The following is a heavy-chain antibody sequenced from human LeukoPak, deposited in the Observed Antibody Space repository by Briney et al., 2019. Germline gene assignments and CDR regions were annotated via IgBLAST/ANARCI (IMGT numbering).Heavy chain of an antibody. Sequence: GGSLRLSCAASGFTFSSYWMSWVRQAPGKGLEWVANIKQDGSEKYYVDSVKGRFTIPRDNAKNSLYLQMNSLRAEDTALYYCAKDIGRYFDRYYYGMDVWGQGTTVTVSS. J-gene: IGHJ6*02. CDR2: IKQDGSEK. CDR3: AKDIGRYFDRYYYGMDV. V-gene: IGHV3-7*03. D-gene: IGHD3-9*01. CDR1: GFTFSSYW.